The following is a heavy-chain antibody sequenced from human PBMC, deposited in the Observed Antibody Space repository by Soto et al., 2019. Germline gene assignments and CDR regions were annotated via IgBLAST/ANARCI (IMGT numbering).Heavy chain of an antibody. CDR1: AVSEFSFSDQY. CDR2: SRNRVNNFST. D-gene: IGHD2-15*01. J-gene: IGHJ4*02. V-gene: IGHV3-72*01. Sequence: VQVEESGGGLVLPGGSLRLSCTVSAVSEFSFSDQYMDWVRQAPGKGLEWVGRSRNRVNNFSTAYAASVQGRFTISRDESKNKVYLQMHSLKTDDTAVYYCSRVDPGAKSPDYWGQGTLVTVSS. CDR3: SRVDPGAKSPDY.